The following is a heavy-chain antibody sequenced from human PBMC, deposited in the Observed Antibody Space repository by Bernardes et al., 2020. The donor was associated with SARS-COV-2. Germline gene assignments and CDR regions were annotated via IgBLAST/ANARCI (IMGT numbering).Heavy chain of an antibody. CDR3: VRDGGEWLGGGDYYFYHGLDV. J-gene: IGHJ6*02. CDR2: ISGSSSSI. CDR1: GFTFSNYN. Sequence: GGSLRLSCGASGFTFSNYNMNWVRQAPGKGLEWVSFISGSSSSIYYADFVRGRFTISRDNARNSLSLHMSSLRVEDTAVYYCVRDGGEWLGGGDYYFYHGLDVWGQGTTVTVSS. D-gene: IGHD3-16*01. V-gene: IGHV3-48*01.